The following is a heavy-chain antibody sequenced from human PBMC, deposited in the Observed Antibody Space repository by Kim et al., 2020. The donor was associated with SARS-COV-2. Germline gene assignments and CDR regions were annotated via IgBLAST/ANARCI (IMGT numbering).Heavy chain of an antibody. CDR2: ISSNGETK. Sequence: GGSLRLSCTGSGFTFKSYEMSWVRRAPGKGLEYISYISSNGETKYYADSVKGRFTISRDNAKNSLYLQMDSLRSDDTAIYYCARQYYDRRFDPWGQGALVTVSS. CDR1: GFTFKSYE. J-gene: IGHJ5*02. V-gene: IGHV3-48*03. CDR3: ARQYYDRRFDP. D-gene: IGHD3-16*01.